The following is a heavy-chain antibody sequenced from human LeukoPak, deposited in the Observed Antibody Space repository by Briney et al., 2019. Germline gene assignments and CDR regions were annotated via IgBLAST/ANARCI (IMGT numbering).Heavy chain of an antibody. CDR1: GYTFTSYG. V-gene: IGHV1-18*01. CDR3: ARGGSGAYGSGSYYTALDI. Sequence: ASVKVSCKASGYTFTSYGITWVRQAPGQGLEWMGWISGYNGNTNYAQKLQGRVTMTTDTSTSTAYMELRSLRSDDTAVYYCARGGSGAYGSGSYYTALDIWGQGTMVTVSS. CDR2: ISGYNGNT. J-gene: IGHJ3*02. D-gene: IGHD3-10*01.